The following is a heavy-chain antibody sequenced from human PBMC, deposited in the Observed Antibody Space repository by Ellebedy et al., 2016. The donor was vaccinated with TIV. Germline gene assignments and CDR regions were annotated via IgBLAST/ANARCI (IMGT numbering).Heavy chain of an antibody. Sequence: GGSLRLXXKSSGYSFTSYAIHWVRQAPGQSLEWMGWVNAGSGNTKYSQNLRGRVTITRDTSASTAYMELSSLRSEDTAVYYCARASGDYWGQGTLVTVSS. CDR3: ARASGDY. J-gene: IGHJ4*02. D-gene: IGHD3-10*01. CDR1: GYSFTSYA. V-gene: IGHV1-3*01. CDR2: VNAGSGNT.